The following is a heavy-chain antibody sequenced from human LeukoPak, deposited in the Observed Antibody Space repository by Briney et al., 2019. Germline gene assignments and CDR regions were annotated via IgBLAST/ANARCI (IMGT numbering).Heavy chain of an antibody. Sequence: PSETLSLTCTVSGGSISSSSYYWGWIRQPPGKGLEWIGQIYYVGSIHHNPSLKSRITMSVDTSNNQVSLSLRSVSAADAAVYYCARGIEYWLGWLDTWGPGVQVTVSS. CDR3: ARGIEYWLGWLDT. D-gene: IGHD2-8*02. CDR2: IYYVGSI. J-gene: IGHJ5*02. V-gene: IGHV4-61*05. CDR1: GGSISSSSYY.